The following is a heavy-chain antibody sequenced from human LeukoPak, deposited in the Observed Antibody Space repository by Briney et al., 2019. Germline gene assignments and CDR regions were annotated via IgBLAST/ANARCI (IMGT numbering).Heavy chain of an antibody. J-gene: IGHJ4*02. CDR3: ASTYCSGGSCWRTYFDY. CDR2: INPNSGGT. CDR1: GYTFTGYY. V-gene: IGHV1-2*02. Sequence: ASVKVSCKASGYTFTGYYMHWVRQASGQGLEWMGWINPNSGGTNYAQKFQGRVTMTRDTSISTAYMELSRLRSDDTAVYYCASTYCSGGSCWRTYFDYWGQGTLVTVSS. D-gene: IGHD2-15*01.